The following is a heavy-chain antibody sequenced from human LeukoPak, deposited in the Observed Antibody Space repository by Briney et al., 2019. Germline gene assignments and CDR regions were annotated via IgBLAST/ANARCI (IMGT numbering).Heavy chain of an antibody. V-gene: IGHV4-39*07. CDR2: GYYSGRT. J-gene: IGHJ6*03. CDR1: GGSLSSNSGY. CDR3: ARHIAVAVYSGFSYYMDV. Sequence: PSETLSLTCTVSGGSLSSNSGYWGWIRQPPGKGLEWIGSGYYSGRTDYNPSLKSRVTISVDTSKNQFSLRLSSVTAADTAVFYCARHIAVAVYSGFSYYMDVWGKGTTVTVSS. D-gene: IGHD6-19*01.